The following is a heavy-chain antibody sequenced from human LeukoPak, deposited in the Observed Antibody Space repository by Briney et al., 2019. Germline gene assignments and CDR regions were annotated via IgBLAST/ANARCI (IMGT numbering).Heavy chain of an antibody. Sequence: ASVKVSCKASGYAFTSYAMHWVRQAPGQRLEWMGWINAGNGNTKYSQEFQGRVTITRDTSASTAYMELSSLRSEDMAVYYCARDPELLNTYYYDSSGAFDYWGQGTLVTVSS. D-gene: IGHD3-22*01. V-gene: IGHV1-3*03. J-gene: IGHJ4*02. CDR1: GYAFTSYA. CDR3: ARDPELLNTYYYDSSGAFDY. CDR2: INAGNGNT.